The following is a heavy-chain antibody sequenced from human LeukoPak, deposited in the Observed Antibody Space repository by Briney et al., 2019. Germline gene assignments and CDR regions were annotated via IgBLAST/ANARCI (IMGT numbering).Heavy chain of an antibody. Sequence: GGSLRLSCAASGFTLTRYWMSWVRQAPGKGPEWVANINEDGSEKYYLDSVRGRFTFSRDNARNSLYLQMNSLRVEDAAVYFCARVGAAGFDYWGQGALITVSS. CDR3: ARVGAAGFDY. CDR2: INEDGSEK. D-gene: IGHD6-13*01. J-gene: IGHJ4*02. CDR1: GFTLTRYW. V-gene: IGHV3-7*03.